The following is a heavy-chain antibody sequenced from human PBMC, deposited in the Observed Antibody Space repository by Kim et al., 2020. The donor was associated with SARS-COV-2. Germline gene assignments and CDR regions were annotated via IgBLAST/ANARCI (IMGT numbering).Heavy chain of an antibody. CDR3: AREGGD. J-gene: IGHJ4*02. V-gene: IGHV1-46*01. Sequence: ASVKVSCKASGYTFTTFYIYWVRQAPGQGLEWMGLINPSGGSTSYAHNFQGRVTMTRDTSTSTVYMELSGLTSEDTAVYYCAREGGDWGQGTLATFSS. CDR1: GYTFTTFY. D-gene: IGHD1-26*01. CDR2: INPSGGST.